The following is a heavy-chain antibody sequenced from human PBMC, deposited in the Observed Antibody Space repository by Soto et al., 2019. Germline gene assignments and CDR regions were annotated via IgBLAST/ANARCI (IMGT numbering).Heavy chain of an antibody. CDR2: IKQEGSEK. CDR3: ARVLIAPRHTKYYYDSSGYYPSDAFDI. J-gene: IGHJ3*02. D-gene: IGHD3-22*01. CDR1: AFTFSSNW. V-gene: IGHV3-7*03. Sequence: VGSLRLSCAASAFTFSSNWISCVRQAPGKVLEWVANIKQEGSEKYYVYSVKGRFTISRDNAKNSLYLQMNSPRAEDTAVYYCARVLIAPRHTKYYYDSSGYYPSDAFDIWGQGTMVTVSS.